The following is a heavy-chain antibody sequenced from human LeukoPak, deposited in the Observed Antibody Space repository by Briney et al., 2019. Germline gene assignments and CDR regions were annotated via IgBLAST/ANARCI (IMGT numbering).Heavy chain of an antibody. CDR3: ARHRIPAALASAFDY. CDR2: IYYSGNT. V-gene: IGHV4-39*01. CDR1: GGSISSSRYY. D-gene: IGHD2-2*01. Sequence: SETLSLTCTVSGGSISSSRYYWDWLRNPPGKELEWIVAIYYSGNTNYNPSLKSRVTISVDTSKNQFSLKLSSVTAADTAVYYCARHRIPAALASAFDYWGQGTLVTVSS. J-gene: IGHJ4*02.